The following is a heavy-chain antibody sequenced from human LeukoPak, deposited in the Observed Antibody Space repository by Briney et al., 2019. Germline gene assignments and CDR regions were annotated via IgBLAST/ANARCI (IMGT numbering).Heavy chain of an antibody. CDR3: ARDLPADTGYETHDY. CDR1: GYTFTNNA. V-gene: IGHV1-18*01. D-gene: IGHD5-12*01. Sequence: ASVKVSCKTSGYTFTNNAISWVRKAPGQGLEWVGWTSAYNGNTDYAQKFQGRVTMTTDSSTSTAYMELRSLRSDDTAVYYCARDLPADTGYETHDYWGQGTLVTVSS. J-gene: IGHJ4*02. CDR2: TSAYNGNT.